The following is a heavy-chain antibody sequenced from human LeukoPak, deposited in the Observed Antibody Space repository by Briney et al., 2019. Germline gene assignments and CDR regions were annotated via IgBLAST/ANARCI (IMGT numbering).Heavy chain of an antibody. Sequence: SETLSLTCTVSGGSISSYYWSWIRQPPGKGLEWIGYIYTSGSTNYNPSLKSRVTISVDTSKNQFSLKLSSVTAADTAVYYCARHGYYYDSRRSWFDPWGQGTLVTVSS. J-gene: IGHJ5*02. D-gene: IGHD3-22*01. CDR3: ARHGYYYDSRRSWFDP. CDR1: GGSISSYY. V-gene: IGHV4-4*09. CDR2: IYTSGST.